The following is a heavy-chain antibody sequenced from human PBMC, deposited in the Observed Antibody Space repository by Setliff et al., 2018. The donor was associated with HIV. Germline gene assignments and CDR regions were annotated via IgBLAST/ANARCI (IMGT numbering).Heavy chain of an antibody. CDR3: ARGGFNHAFDI. CDR2: VNNDGTDT. D-gene: IGHD2-15*01. J-gene: IGHJ3*02. Sequence: LRLSCAASGFSFSSYWMHWVRQAPGKGLVWVSRVNNDGTDTIYADSVKGRFTISRDNAKSTVYLQMGSLSADDTAVYYCARGGFNHAFDIWGQGTMVTVSS. V-gene: IGHV3-74*01. CDR1: GFSFSSYW.